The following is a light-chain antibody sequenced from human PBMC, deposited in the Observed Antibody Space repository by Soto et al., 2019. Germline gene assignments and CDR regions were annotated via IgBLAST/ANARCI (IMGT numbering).Light chain of an antibody. J-gene: IGKJ5*01. CDR3: QQRSTWPPDT. V-gene: IGKV3-11*01. Sequence: EIVLTQSPATLSLSPGERATLSCRASQSVSSYLAWYQQKPGQAPRLLIYDGSNRASGIPARFSGSGSGTDFTLTLSSLEPEDFAVYYCQQRSTWPPDTFGQGTRLESK. CDR1: QSVSSY. CDR2: DGS.